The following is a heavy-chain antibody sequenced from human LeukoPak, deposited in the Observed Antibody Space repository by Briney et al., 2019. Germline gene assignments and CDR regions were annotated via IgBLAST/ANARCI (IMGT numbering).Heavy chain of an antibody. J-gene: IGHJ4*02. CDR2: ISGSGGST. CDR1: GFTFSSYA. V-gene: IGHV3-23*01. D-gene: IGHD3-16*02. CDR3: AKSYDYVWGSYRQPPSY. Sequence: GGSLRLSCAASGFTFSSYAMSWVRQAPGKGLEWVSAISGSGGSTYYADSVKGRFTISRDNSKNTLYLQMNSLRAEDTAVYYCAKSYDYVWGSYRQPPSYWGQGTLVTVSS.